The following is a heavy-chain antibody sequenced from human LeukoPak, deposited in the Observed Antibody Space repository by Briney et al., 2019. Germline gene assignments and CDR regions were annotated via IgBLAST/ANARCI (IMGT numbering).Heavy chain of an antibody. CDR2: IIPIFGIA. J-gene: IGHJ5*02. CDR3: ARARYCSSTSCYSWFDP. Sequence: ASVKVSCKASGGTFSSYAISWVRQAPGQGLEWMGGIIPIFGIANYAQKFQGRVTITADKSTSTAYMELSSLRSEDTAVYYCARARYCSSTSCYSWFDPWGQGTLVTVSS. V-gene: IGHV1-69*17. CDR1: GGTFSSYA. D-gene: IGHD2-2*02.